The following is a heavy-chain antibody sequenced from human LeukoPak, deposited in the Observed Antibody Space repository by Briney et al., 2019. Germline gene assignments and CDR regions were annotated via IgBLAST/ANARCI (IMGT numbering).Heavy chain of an antibody. D-gene: IGHD4-17*01. V-gene: IGHV1-58*02. Sequence: ASVKVSCKASGFTFTSSTMQWVRQARGQRLEWIGWIVVGSGNTNYAQKLQERVTITRDMSTSTVYMELSSLRSEDTAVYYCATNTVTTSWYGMDVWGQGTTVTVSS. J-gene: IGHJ6*02. CDR2: IVVGSGNT. CDR1: GFTFTSST. CDR3: ATNTVTTSWYGMDV.